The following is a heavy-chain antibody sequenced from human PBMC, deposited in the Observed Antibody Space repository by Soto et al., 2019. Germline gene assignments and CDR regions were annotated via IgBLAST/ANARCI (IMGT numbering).Heavy chain of an antibody. CDR1: GFTVSSNY. CDR3: ASSSRDLYFDY. CDR2: IYSGGST. J-gene: IGHJ4*02. Sequence: HPGGSLRLSCAASGFTVSSNYMSWVRQAPGKGLEWVSVIYSGGSTYYADSVKGRFTISRDNSKNTLYLQMNSLRAEDTAVYYCASSSRDLYFDYWGQGTLVTVSS. V-gene: IGHV3-53*01.